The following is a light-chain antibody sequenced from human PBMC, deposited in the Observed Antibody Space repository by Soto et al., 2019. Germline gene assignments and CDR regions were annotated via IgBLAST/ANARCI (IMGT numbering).Light chain of an antibody. V-gene: IGLV1-47*01. CDR1: NSNIGSNY. Sequence: QSVLTQPPSASGTPGQRVTISCSGSNSNIGSNYVNWFQQLPGTAPKLLIYRNNQRPSGVSDRFSVSKSGTSASLAISGLRSEDEADYYCAAWDGSLSGRVFGGGTKLTVL. CDR2: RNN. CDR3: AAWDGSLSGRV. J-gene: IGLJ3*02.